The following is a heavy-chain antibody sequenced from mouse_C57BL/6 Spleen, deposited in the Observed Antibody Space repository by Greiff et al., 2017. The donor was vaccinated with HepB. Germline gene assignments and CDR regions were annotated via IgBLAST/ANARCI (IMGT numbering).Heavy chain of an antibody. D-gene: IGHD4-1*01. CDR1: GYTFTNYW. CDR2: IYPGGGYT. CDR3: ARRGGWDGGGLDC. J-gene: IGHJ2*01. V-gene: IGHV1-63*01. Sequence: VQLQQSGAELVRPGTSVKMSCKASGYTFTNYWIGWAKQRPGHGLEWIGDIYPGGGYTNYNEKFKGKATLTADKSSSTAYMQFSSLTSEDSAIYYCARRGGWDGGGLDCWGQGTTLTVSS.